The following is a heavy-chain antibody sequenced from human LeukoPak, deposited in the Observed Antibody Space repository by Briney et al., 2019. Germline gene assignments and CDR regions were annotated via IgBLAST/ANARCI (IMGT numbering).Heavy chain of an antibody. V-gene: IGHV3-23*01. CDR3: AKDVWRVAAAGYFDY. CDR2: ISGIGGST. J-gene: IGHJ4*02. Sequence: GGSLRLSCAASGVTFSSYAMSWVRQAPGKGLEWVSAISGIGGSTYYADSVKGRFTISRDNSKNTLYLQMNSLRAEDTAVYYCAKDVWRVAAAGYFDYWGQGTLVTVSS. CDR1: GVTFSSYA. D-gene: IGHD6-13*01.